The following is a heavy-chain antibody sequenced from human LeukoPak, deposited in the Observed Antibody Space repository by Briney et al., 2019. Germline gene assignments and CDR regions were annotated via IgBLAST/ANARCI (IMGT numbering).Heavy chain of an antibody. CDR1: GGSISSGGYS. V-gene: IGHV4-30-2*01. CDR3: ARGDYEINAFDI. CDR2: IYHSGST. J-gene: IGHJ3*02. D-gene: IGHD4-17*01. Sequence: SETLSLTCAVSGGSISSGGYSWSWIRQPPGKGLEWIGYIYHSGSTYYNPSLKSRVTISVDRSKNQFSLKLSSVTAADTAVYYCARGDYEINAFDIWGQGTMVTVSS.